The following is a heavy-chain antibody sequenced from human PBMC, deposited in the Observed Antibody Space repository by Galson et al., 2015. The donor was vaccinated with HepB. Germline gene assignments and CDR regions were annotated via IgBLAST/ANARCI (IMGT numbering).Heavy chain of an antibody. CDR3: ARHGIAAAGYNWFDP. D-gene: IGHD6-13*01. CDR2: ISSSSSYT. Sequence: SLRLSCAASGFTFSDYYMSWIRQAPGKGLEWVTYISSSSSYTNYADSVKGRFTTSRDNAKNSLYLQMNSLRAEDTAVYYCARHGIAAAGYNWFDPWGQGTLVTVSS. V-gene: IGHV3-11*06. CDR1: GFTFSDYY. J-gene: IGHJ5*02.